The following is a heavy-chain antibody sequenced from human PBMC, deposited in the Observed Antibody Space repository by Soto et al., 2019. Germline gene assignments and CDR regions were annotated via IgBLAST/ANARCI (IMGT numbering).Heavy chain of an antibody. Sequence: QVRLVQSGAEVKKPGASVKVSCKASGYTFSNYGIIWVRQAPGQGLEWMGWISGYNGNTIYAQKVQDRVTVTIDTSTNTAYMERRSLRSDDTAVYYCTREVTGYGSGSCDYWGQGTLVTVSS. CDR2: ISGYNGNT. CDR1: GYTFSNYG. CDR3: TREVTGYGSGSCDY. V-gene: IGHV1-18*01. J-gene: IGHJ4*02. D-gene: IGHD6-19*01.